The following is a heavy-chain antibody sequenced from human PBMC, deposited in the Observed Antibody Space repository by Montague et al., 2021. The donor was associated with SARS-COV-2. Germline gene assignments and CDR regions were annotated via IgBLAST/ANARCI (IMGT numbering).Heavy chain of an antibody. Sequence: TLSLTCTVSRGSINSGGYFWTWIRQHPGEGLEWIGHIYWGGSTRDNPSLRGRVSFSVDTSKNQFSLQLTSVTAADTAVYYCARGVSLGDHLDYWGQGALVTVS. D-gene: IGHD4-17*01. CDR3: ARGVSLGDHLDY. J-gene: IGHJ4*02. V-gene: IGHV4-31*03. CDR2: IYWGGST. CDR1: RGSINSGGYF.